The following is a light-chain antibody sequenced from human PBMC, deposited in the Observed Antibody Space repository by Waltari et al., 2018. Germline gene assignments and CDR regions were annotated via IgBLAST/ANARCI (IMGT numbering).Light chain of an antibody. Sequence: EVVLTQSPGTLSLSPGQRATLSCKASQSIRDFLAWYQQKPGQTPKHLIYDASMRATGIPTRFSGSGFVTDFTLTISSLEREDFAAYYCQQRSSWPPITFGGGTKVE. J-gene: IGKJ4*01. CDR1: QSIRDF. CDR3: QQRSSWPPIT. CDR2: DAS. V-gene: IGKV3-11*01.